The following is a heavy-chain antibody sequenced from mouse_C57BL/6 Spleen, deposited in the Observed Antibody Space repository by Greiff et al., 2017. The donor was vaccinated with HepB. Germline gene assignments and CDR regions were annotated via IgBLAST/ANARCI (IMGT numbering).Heavy chain of an antibody. CDR1: GYTFTDYY. Sequence: VQLQQSGPELVKPGASVKISCKASGYTFTDYYMNWVKQSHGKSLERIGDINPNNGGTSYNQKFKGKATLTVDKSSSTAYMELRSLTSEDSAVYYCARWDYGSSEDWYFDVWGTGTTVTVSS. D-gene: IGHD1-1*01. J-gene: IGHJ1*03. V-gene: IGHV1-26*01. CDR3: ARWDYGSSEDWYFDV. CDR2: INPNNGGT.